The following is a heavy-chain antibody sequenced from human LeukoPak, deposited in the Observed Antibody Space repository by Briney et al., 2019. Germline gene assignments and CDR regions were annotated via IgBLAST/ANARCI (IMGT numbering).Heavy chain of an antibody. Sequence: GVSLRLSCAASGYTFSSYGMNWVRQAPGKGLEWVAIIWYDGSNTYFAESVMGRFSISKDNFKNIVYLQMNSLKIEDTGVYYCGRAGIVNALDYWGQGAQVTVSP. V-gene: IGHV3-33*01. J-gene: IGHJ4*02. CDR1: GYTFSSYG. CDR2: IWYDGSNT. D-gene: IGHD2/OR15-2a*01. CDR3: GRAGIVNALDY.